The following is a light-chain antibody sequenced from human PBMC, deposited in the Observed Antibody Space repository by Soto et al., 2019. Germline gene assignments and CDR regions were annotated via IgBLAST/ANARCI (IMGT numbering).Light chain of an antibody. CDR3: QQLNNYPLT. J-gene: IGKJ4*01. CDR1: QSITTW. CDR2: DVS. Sequence: DIQMTQSPSTVSAYVGDSVTITCRASQSITTWLAWYQQRPGKAPKLLIYDVSSLQSGVPSRFSGSGSGTEFTLTISSLQPDDFATYYCQQLNNYPLTFGGGTKWIS. V-gene: IGKV1-5*01.